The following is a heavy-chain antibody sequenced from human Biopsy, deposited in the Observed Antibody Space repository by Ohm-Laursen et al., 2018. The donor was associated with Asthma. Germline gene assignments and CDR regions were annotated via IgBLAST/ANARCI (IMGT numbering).Heavy chain of an antibody. CDR1: GFAVSRDY. D-gene: IGHD1-26*01. CDR3: AKGGTYTTDRYAY. CDR2: ISSSGAST. Sequence: SLRLSCAALGFAVSRDYMFWVRQAPGKGLEWVSSISSSGASTYYADSVKGRFTISRDNSKNTLYLQMSSLRADDTAVYYCAKGGTYTTDRYAYWGQGSLVTVSS. J-gene: IGHJ4*02. V-gene: IGHV3-23*01.